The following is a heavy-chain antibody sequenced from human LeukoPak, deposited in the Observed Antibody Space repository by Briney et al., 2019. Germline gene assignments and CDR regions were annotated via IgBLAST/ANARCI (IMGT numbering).Heavy chain of an antibody. CDR1: GFTFSSYA. V-gene: IGHV3-23*01. Sequence: PGGSLRLSCAASGFTFSSYAMSWVRQAPGKGLEWVSAISGSGGSTYYADSVKGRFAISRDNSQNTLHLQMNSLRADDTALYFCAKDYFGVIPDAFDVWGQGTMVTVSS. CDR3: AKDYFGVIPDAFDV. CDR2: ISGSGGST. D-gene: IGHD3-3*01. J-gene: IGHJ3*01.